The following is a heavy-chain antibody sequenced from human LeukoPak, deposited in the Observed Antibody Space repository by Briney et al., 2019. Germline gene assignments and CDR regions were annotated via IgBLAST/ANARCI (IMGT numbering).Heavy chain of an antibody. CDR2: ISSSSSYI. Sequence: GGALRLSCAASGVTFSSYSMNWVRQAPGKGLEWVSSISSSSSYIYYADSVKGRVTISRDNAKNSLYLQMNSLRAEDTAVYYCARDLYCSSTSCSYLFDYWGQGTLVTVSS. CDR1: GVTFSSYS. D-gene: IGHD2-2*01. J-gene: IGHJ4*02. CDR3: ARDLYCSSTSCSYLFDY. V-gene: IGHV3-21*01.